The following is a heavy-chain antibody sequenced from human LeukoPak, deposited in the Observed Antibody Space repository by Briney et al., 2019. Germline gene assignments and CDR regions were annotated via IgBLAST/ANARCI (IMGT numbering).Heavy chain of an antibody. CDR2: IYYSGST. D-gene: IGHD3-10*01. J-gene: IGHJ4*02. CDR3: ARGGSGSYYSGWSY. CDR1: GGSISSYY. Sequence: PSETLSLTCTVSGGSISSYYWSWIRQPPGKGLEWIGYIYYSGSTNCNPSLKSRVTISVDTSKNQFSLKLSSVTAADTAVYYCARGGSGSYYSGWSYWGQGTLVTVSS. V-gene: IGHV4-59*01.